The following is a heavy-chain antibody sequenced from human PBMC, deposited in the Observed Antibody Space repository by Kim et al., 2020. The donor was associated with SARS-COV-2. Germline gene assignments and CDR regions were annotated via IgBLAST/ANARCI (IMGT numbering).Heavy chain of an antibody. D-gene: IGHD2-15*01. Sequence: SETLSLTCTVSGGSISSYYWSWIRQPPGKGLEWIGYIYYSGSTNYNPSLKSRVTISVDTSKNQFSLKLSSVTAAATAVYYCARGFCSGGSCYSAPFDSWGQGTLVTVSS. CDR3: ARGFCSGGSCYSAPFDS. CDR1: GGSISSYY. V-gene: IGHV4-59*13. CDR2: IYYSGST. J-gene: IGHJ4*02.